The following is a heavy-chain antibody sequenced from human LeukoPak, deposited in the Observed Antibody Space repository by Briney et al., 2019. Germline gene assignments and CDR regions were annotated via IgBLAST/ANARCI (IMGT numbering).Heavy chain of an antibody. CDR1: GFTFSSYE. Sequence: GGSLRLSCAASGFTFSSYEMNWVRQAPGKGLEWVSYISSSGSTIYYADSVKGRFTISRDNAKNSLYLQMNSRRAEDTAVYYCARVGSGWSDYYYYGMDVWGQGTTVTVSS. J-gene: IGHJ6*02. D-gene: IGHD6-19*01. CDR3: ARVGSGWSDYYYYGMDV. CDR2: ISSSGSTI. V-gene: IGHV3-48*03.